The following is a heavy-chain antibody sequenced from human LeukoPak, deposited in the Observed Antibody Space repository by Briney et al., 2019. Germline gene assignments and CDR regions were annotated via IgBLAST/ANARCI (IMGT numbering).Heavy chain of an antibody. Sequence: PSQTLSLTCTVSGGSISSGDYYWSWIRQPPGKGLEWIGYIYYGGSTYYNPSLKSRVTISVDTSKNQFSLKLSSVTAADTAVYYCARVGLWFGELSGPLDYWGQGALVTVSS. CDR3: ARVGLWFGELSGPLDY. CDR2: IYYGGST. V-gene: IGHV4-30-4*01. CDR1: GGSISSGDYY. D-gene: IGHD3-10*01. J-gene: IGHJ4*02.